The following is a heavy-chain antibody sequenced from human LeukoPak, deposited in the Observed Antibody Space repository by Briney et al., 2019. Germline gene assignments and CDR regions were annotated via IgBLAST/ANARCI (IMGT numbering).Heavy chain of an antibody. CDR2: IYYSGNT. Sequence: SETLSLTCTVSGGSISSSSYYWGWIRQPPGKGLEWIGSIYYSGNTYYNPSLKTRVTISVDTSKKLFSLKLSSVTAADTAVYYCARHLFGSGYYPDYWGQGTLVTVSS. CDR3: ARHLFGSGYYPDY. D-gene: IGHD3-22*01. CDR1: GGSISSSSYY. V-gene: IGHV4-39*01. J-gene: IGHJ4*02.